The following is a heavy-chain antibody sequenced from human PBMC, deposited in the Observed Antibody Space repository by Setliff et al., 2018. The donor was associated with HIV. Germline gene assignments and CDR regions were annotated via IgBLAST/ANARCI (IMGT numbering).Heavy chain of an antibody. D-gene: IGHD2-21*01. Sequence: PGGSLRLSCAASGFTFSRYGMNWVRQAPGKGLEWVSTISDSDNSTYYADSVMGRFTISRDNSKNTLYLQMNGLRAEDTAIYFCVRLGFSIYWGKAGFDLWGQGTVVTV. J-gene: IGHJ3*01. V-gene: IGHV3-23*01. CDR3: VRLGFSIYWGKAGFDL. CDR2: ISDSDNST. CDR1: GFTFSRYG.